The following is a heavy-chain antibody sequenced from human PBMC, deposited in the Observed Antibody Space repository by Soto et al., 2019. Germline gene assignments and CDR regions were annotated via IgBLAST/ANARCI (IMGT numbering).Heavy chain of an antibody. D-gene: IGHD4-17*01. J-gene: IGHJ6*03. CDR3: ARDPSTTRFYYYYYMDV. CDR1: GFTFSSYA. Sequence: EVQLVESGGGLVQPGGSLRLSCAASGFTFSSYAMHWVRQAPGKGLEYVSAISSNGGSTYYANSVKGRFTISRDNSKNTLYLQMGSLRAEDMAVYYCARDPSTTRFYYYYYMDVWGKVTTVTVSS. CDR2: ISSNGGST. V-gene: IGHV3-64*01.